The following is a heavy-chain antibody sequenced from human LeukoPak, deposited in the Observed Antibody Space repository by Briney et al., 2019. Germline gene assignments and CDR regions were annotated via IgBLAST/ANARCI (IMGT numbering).Heavy chain of an antibody. CDR1: GYTLTELS. V-gene: IGHV1-24*01. D-gene: IGHD3-10*01. CDR2: FDPEDGET. Sequence: ASVKVSCKVSGYTLTELSMHWVRQAPGKGLEWMGGFDPEDGETIYAQKFQGRVTMTEDTSTDTAYMELSSLRSEDTAVYYCATGLWFGELIDYWGQGTLVTVSS. CDR3: ATGLWFGELIDY. J-gene: IGHJ4*02.